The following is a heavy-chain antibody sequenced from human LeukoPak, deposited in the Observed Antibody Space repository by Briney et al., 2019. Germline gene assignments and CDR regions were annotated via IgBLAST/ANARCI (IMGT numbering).Heavy chain of an antibody. J-gene: IGHJ4*02. CDR3: VRHRGTTFDY. D-gene: IGHD1-1*01. V-gene: IGHV3-7*01. CDR1: GFTFSSSW. Sequence: PGGSLRLSCAASGFTFSSSWMTWVRQAPGKGLEWVANIKQDGSEKYYVDSVKGRFTISRDNTKNSLYLQMNGLRAEDTAVYCCVRHRGTTFDYWGQGTLVTVSS. CDR2: IKQDGSEK.